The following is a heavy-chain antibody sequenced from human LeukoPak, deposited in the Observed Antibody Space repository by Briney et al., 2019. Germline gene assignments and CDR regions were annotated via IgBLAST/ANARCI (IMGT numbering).Heavy chain of an antibody. D-gene: IGHD2-15*01. CDR2: IIPIFGTA. Sequence: SVKVSFKASGGTFISYAISWVRQAPGQGLEWMGGIIPIFGTANYPQKFQGRVTITADESTSTAYMELSSLRSEDTAPYYCARDIVVVVAAKLGYYYGMDVWGKGTTVTVSS. V-gene: IGHV1-69*13. J-gene: IGHJ6*04. CDR3: ARDIVVVVAAKLGYYYGMDV. CDR1: GGTFISYA.